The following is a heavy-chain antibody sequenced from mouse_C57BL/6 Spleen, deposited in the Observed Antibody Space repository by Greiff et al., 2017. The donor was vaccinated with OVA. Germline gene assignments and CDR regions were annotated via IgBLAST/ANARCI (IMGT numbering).Heavy chain of an antibody. D-gene: IGHD1-1*01. CDR2: IDPSDSYT. V-gene: IGHV1-69*01. CDR3: ARSPTVDAMDY. Sequence: QVQLQQPGAELVMPGASVKLSCKASGYTFTSYWMPWVKQRPGQGLEWIGEIDPSDSYTNYNQQFKGKSTLTVDKSSSTAYMQLSSLTSEDSAVYYCARSPTVDAMDYWGQGTSVTVSS. CDR1: GYTFTSYW. J-gene: IGHJ4*01.